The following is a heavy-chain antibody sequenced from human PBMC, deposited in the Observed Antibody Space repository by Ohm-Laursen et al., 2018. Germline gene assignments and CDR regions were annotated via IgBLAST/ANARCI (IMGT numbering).Heavy chain of an antibody. D-gene: IGHD3-10*01. J-gene: IGHJ5*02. Sequence: SLRLSCSASGFTFSSYAMSWVRQAPGKGLEWVSAIGASGVGTYYADSVKGRFTISRDYSKNTLYLQMNNLRADDTALYYCAKNWFGESWGQGTLVTVSS. CDR2: IGASGVGT. V-gene: IGHV3-23*01. CDR1: GFTFSSYA. CDR3: AKNWFGES.